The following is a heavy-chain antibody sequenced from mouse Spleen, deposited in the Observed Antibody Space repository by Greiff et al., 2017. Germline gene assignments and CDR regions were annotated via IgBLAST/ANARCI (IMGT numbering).Heavy chain of an antibody. D-gene: IGHD2-10*01. J-gene: IGHJ1*03. CDR1: GYSFTGYY. CDR2: INPSTGGT. Sequence: VQLQQSGPELVKPGASVKISCKASGYSFTGYYMNWVKQSPEKSLEWIGEINPSTGGTTYNQKFKAKATLTVDKSSSTAYMQLKSLTSEDSAVYYCATSTYYGKKGGYFDVWGTGTTVTVSS. CDR3: ATSTYYGKKGGYFDV. V-gene: IGHV1-42*01.